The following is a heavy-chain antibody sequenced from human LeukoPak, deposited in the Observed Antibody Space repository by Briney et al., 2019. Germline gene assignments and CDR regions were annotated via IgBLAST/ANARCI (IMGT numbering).Heavy chain of an antibody. J-gene: IGHJ4*02. Sequence: GGSLRLSCAVSGFTISSYAMHWVRQAPGKGLEYVSSISSDGGSTFYADSVKGRFTISRDNSKNTLSLQMSSLRTEDTAVYYCVKDRWVDYWGQGTLVTVSS. CDR3: VKDRWVDY. CDR2: ISSDGGST. CDR1: GFTISSYA. D-gene: IGHD4-23*01. V-gene: IGHV3-64D*06.